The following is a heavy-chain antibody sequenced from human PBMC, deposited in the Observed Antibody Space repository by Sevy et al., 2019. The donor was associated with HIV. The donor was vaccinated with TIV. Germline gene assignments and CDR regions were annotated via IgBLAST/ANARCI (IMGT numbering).Heavy chain of an antibody. V-gene: IGHV3-11*01. CDR3: AREPHMVHDAFDI. J-gene: IGHJ3*02. CDR2: ISSSGSTI. Sequence: GGSLRLSCAASGFTFSDYYMSWIRQAPGKGLEWVSYISSSGSTIYYADSVKGRFTISRDKAKNSLYLQMNSLRAEDTAVYYCAREPHMVHDAFDIWGQGTMVNVSS. D-gene: IGHD3-10*01. CDR1: GFTFSDYY.